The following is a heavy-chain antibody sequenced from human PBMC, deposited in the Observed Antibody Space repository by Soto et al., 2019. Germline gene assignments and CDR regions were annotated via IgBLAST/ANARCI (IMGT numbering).Heavy chain of an antibody. Sequence: LSLTCTVSGGSISSGDYYWSWIRQPPGKGLEWIGYIYYSGSTYYNPSLKSRVTISVDTSKNQFSLKLSSVTAADTSVYYCARPIHCLTTACYFDDWGQGTLVTVSS. V-gene: IGHV4-30-4*01. CDR3: ARPIHCLTTACYFDD. D-gene: IGHD3-22*01. CDR2: IYYSGST. CDR1: GGSISSGDYY. J-gene: IGHJ4*02.